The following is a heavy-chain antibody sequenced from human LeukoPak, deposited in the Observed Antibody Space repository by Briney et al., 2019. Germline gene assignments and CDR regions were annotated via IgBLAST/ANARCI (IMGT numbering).Heavy chain of an antibody. CDR3: TRRASATRWFDP. D-gene: IGHD2-15*01. CDR2: ISGDGSAT. V-gene: IGHV3-74*01. Sequence: GGSLRLSCAASGFTFSTYWMHWVRQAPGKGLVWVSRISGDGSATIYADSVKGRFTISRDNAENTIYLQMNSLTVEDTAVYYCTRRASATRWFDPWGQGTLVTVSS. CDR1: GFTFSTYW. J-gene: IGHJ5*02.